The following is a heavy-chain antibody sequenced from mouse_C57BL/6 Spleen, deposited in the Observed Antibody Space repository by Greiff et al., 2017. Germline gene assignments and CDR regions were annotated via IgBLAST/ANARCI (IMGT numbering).Heavy chain of an antibody. J-gene: IGHJ1*03. Sequence: QVQLQQSGAELVKPGASVKISCKASGYAFSSYWMNWVKQRPGKGLEWIGQIYPGDGDTNYNGKFKGKATLTADKSSSTAYMPLSSLTSEDSAVYFCARNYGSSYWYFDVWGTGTTVTVSS. D-gene: IGHD1-1*01. CDR1: GYAFSSYW. CDR2: IYPGDGDT. CDR3: ARNYGSSYWYFDV. V-gene: IGHV1-80*01.